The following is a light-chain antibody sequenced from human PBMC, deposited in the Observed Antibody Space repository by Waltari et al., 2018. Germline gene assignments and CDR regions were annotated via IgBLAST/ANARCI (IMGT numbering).Light chain of an antibody. CDR3: SSYAHNNHFV. J-gene: IGLJ1*01. Sequence: QSVLTQPPSATGSPGQSVTISCTGTNSDVGAYNYVSWYQQHPGKVPKLLIYEVTKRPSRGPDRFSGSKSGNTASLTVSGLQADDEADYYCSSYAHNNHFVFGTGTKVTVL. CDR1: NSDVGAYNY. CDR2: EVT. V-gene: IGLV2-8*01.